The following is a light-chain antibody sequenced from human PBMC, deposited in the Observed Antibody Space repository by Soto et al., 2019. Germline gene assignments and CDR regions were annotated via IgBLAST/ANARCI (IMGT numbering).Light chain of an antibody. Sequence: QSALTQPASVSGSPGQSVTISCTGASSDVGAYEHVSWYQQHPGRAPKLILYDVNNRPSGVSNHFSGSKSGNTASLVISGLQANDAADYYCSSYSTTNILVFGSGTKVTVL. V-gene: IGLV2-14*03. J-gene: IGLJ1*01. CDR1: SSDVGAYEH. CDR2: DVN. CDR3: SSYSTTNILV.